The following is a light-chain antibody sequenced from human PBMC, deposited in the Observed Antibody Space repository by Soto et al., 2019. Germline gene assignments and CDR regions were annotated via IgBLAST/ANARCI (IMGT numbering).Light chain of an antibody. V-gene: IGKV1D-13*01. CDR3: QQFSNFPVT. CDR2: DAY. Sequence: AIQLTQSPSSLSASVGDRVTITCRASQGISSNLAWYHKKPGKAPKVLIYDAYSLESGVPSRFSGSRSGTDFTLTISSLQPEDFATYYCQQFSNFPVTFGGGTKGEI. J-gene: IGKJ4*01. CDR1: QGISSN.